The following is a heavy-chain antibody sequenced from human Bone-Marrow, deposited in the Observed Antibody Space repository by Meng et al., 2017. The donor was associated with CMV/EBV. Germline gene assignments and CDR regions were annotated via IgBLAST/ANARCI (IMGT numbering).Heavy chain of an antibody. V-gene: IGHV3-33*08. Sequence: GGSLRLSCAASGFTFSSYGMHWVRQAPGKGLEWVAVIWYDGSNKYYADSVKGRFTISRDNSKNTLYLQMNSLRAEDTAVYYCARKLWFGELLPYFDYWGQGTLVTVSS. CDR3: ARKLWFGELLPYFDY. J-gene: IGHJ4*02. CDR2: IWYDGSNK. CDR1: GFTFSSYG. D-gene: IGHD3-10*01.